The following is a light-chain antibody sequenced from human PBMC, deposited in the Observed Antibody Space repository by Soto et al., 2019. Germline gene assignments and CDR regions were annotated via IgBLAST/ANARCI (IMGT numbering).Light chain of an antibody. CDR3: QQYDSYSGT. J-gene: IGKJ1*01. V-gene: IGKV1-5*03. CDR1: QTSSSW. Sequence: DIQMTQSPFTLSASVGDRVTITCRARQTSSSWLAWYQQEPGKPPKLLIYKTSSLDSGVPSRFSGSGSGTEFTLTISGLQADDLATYYCQQYDSYSGTFGQGTKGDIK. CDR2: KTS.